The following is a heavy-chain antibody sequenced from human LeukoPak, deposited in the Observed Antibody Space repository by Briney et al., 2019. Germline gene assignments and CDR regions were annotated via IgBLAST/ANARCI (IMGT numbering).Heavy chain of an antibody. Sequence: GAAVKVSCKSSGYTFNGYYMHWVRQAPGQGLEWMGWINPNNGGTKYAQKFQGRVTFTRDTSISTAYMELRRLRFDDTAIYYCAKEVVISRNWFDPWGQGTLVTVSS. CDR1: GYTFNGYY. V-gene: IGHV1-2*02. J-gene: IGHJ5*02. D-gene: IGHD3-22*01. CDR2: INPNNGGT. CDR3: AKEVVISRNWFDP.